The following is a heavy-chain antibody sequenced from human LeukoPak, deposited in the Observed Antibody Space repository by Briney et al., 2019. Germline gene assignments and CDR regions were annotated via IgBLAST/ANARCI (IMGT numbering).Heavy chain of an antibody. CDR1: GFTFSSYA. CDR2: ISGSGGST. J-gene: IGHJ4*02. Sequence: PGGSLRLSCAASGFTFSSYAMSWVRQAPGKGLEWVSAISGSGGSTYYADSVKGRFTISRDNSKNTLYLQMNSLRAEDTAVYYCAEGGIQLWSHFDYWGQGTLVTVSS. CDR3: AEGGIQLWSHFDY. D-gene: IGHD5-18*01. V-gene: IGHV3-23*01.